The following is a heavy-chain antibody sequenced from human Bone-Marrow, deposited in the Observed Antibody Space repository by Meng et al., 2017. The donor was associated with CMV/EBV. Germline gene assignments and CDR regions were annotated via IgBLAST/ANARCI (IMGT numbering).Heavy chain of an antibody. CDR1: GYTFTSYD. CDR3: ARLDPWLARFDY. J-gene: IGHJ4*02. CDR2: MNPNSGNT. V-gene: IGHV1-8*01. Sequence: ASVKVSCKASGYTFTSYDINWVRQATGQGLEWMGWMNPNSGNTGYAQKFQGRVTMTRDTSISTAYMELSRLRSDDTAVYYCARLDPWLARFDYWGQGTLVTVSS. D-gene: IGHD3-22*01.